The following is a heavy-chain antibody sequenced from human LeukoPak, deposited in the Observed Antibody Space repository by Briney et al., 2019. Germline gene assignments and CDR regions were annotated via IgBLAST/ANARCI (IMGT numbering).Heavy chain of an antibody. CDR1: GGSISSYY. V-gene: IGHV4-59*01. CDR2: IYYTGST. Sequence: PSETLSLTCTISGGSISSYYWSWIRQPPGKGLEWIGYIYYTGSTNHNPSLKSRVTISVDTSKNQFSLKLSSVTAADTAVYYCARVVYSGYDFRGAMDVRGKGTTVTVSS. CDR3: ARVVYSGYDFRGAMDV. J-gene: IGHJ6*03. D-gene: IGHD5-12*01.